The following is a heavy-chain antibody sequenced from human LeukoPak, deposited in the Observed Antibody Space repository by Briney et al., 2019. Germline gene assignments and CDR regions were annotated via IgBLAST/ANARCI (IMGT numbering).Heavy chain of an antibody. V-gene: IGHV3-21*01. CDR1: GFTFSGYS. Sequence: GGSLRLSCAASGFTFSGYSMNWVRQAPGKGLEGVSSISGSSSSIYYADSLKGRFTISRDNAKNSLYLQMNNMRAEDTAVYYCARSGYSSSAPTRFDYWGQGILVTVSS. CDR3: ARSGYSSSAPTRFDY. CDR2: ISGSSSSI. J-gene: IGHJ4*02. D-gene: IGHD6-6*01.